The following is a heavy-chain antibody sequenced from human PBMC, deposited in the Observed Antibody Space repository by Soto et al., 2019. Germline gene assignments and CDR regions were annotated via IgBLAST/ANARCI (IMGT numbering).Heavy chain of an antibody. D-gene: IGHD5-18*01. V-gene: IGHV3-30-3*01. CDR2: ISADGDTK. CDR3: LGGIGYSYGYHAFDL. J-gene: IGHJ3*01. CDR1: GFTFSDNI. Sequence: GGSLSLSCAASGFTFSDNILHWVRQAPGKGLEWLAFISADGDTKYYADSVKGRFTISRDNYKNTLYLQMNSLRREDTSVYYCLGGIGYSYGYHAFDLWGQGTMVTVSS.